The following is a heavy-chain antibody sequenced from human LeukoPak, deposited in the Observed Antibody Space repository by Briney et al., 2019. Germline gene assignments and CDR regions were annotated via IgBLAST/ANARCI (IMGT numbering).Heavy chain of an antibody. Sequence: PGASLRLSCSASGFTCGSYSMNWVRQAPGTGQASVSSFYSSSSTIYYADSVKGRFTISRDNARNSLYLQMNSLRAEDTAVYYCAKCTEWLSRGPDAFDIWGQGTMVTVSS. CDR2: FYSSSSTI. J-gene: IGHJ3*02. CDR3: AKCTEWLSRGPDAFDI. D-gene: IGHD3-3*01. V-gene: IGHV3-48*04. CDR1: GFTCGSYS.